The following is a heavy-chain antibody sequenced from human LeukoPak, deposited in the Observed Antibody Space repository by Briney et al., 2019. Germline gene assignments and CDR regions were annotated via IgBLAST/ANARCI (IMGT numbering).Heavy chain of an antibody. V-gene: IGHV1-18*01. J-gene: IGHJ6*03. CDR1: GYTFTSYG. Sequence: ASVKVSCKASGYTFTSYGISWVRQAPGQGLEWMGWISAYNGNTNYAQKLQGRVTMTTDTSTSTAYMELRSLRSDDTAVYYCARDAGSYDFWSGYYGYYYYYYMDVWGKGTTVTVSS. D-gene: IGHD3-3*01. CDR2: ISAYNGNT. CDR3: ARDAGSYDFWSGYYGYYYYYYMDV.